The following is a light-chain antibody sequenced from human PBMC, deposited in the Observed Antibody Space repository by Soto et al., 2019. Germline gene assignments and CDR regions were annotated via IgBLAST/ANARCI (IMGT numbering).Light chain of an antibody. J-gene: IGLJ2*01. CDR3: SSSATGGIIL. CDR1: GRDIGGYDY. CDR2: DIN. Sequence: QSALTQPASVSGSPGQSITISCTGTGRDIGGYDYVSWYQQHPGKAPKLMIYDINHRPSGISDRFSGSRSGITASLTISGLQAEDEADYYCSSSATGGIILFGGGTKLTVL. V-gene: IGLV2-14*01.